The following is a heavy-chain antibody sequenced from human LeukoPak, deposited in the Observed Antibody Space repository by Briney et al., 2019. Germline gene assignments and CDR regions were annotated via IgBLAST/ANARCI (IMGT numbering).Heavy chain of an antibody. J-gene: IGHJ3*02. V-gene: IGHV3-23*01. CDR2: ISGSGGST. CDR3: ARTHMYNWNDVGAFDI. D-gene: IGHD1-1*01. Sequence: PGGSLRLSCAASGFTFSSYAMSWVRQAPGKGLEWVSAISGSGGSTYYADSVKGRFTIPRDNSKNTLYLQMNSLRAEDTAVYYCARTHMYNWNDVGAFDIWGQGTMVTVSS. CDR1: GFTFSSYA.